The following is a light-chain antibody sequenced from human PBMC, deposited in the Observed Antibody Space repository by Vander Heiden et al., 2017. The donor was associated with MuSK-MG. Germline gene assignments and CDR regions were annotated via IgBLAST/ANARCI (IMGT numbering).Light chain of an antibody. CDR3: QQANSFPIT. J-gene: IGKJ5*01. CDR2: AAS. Sequence: DIQMTQSPSSVSASVGDSVTITCRASQGLSSWLAWYQQKPGKAPKLLIYAASSLQSGVPSRFSGSGSGTDFTLTISSLQPEDYATYYCQQANSFPITFGQGTRLEMK. CDR1: QGLSSW. V-gene: IGKV1D-12*01.